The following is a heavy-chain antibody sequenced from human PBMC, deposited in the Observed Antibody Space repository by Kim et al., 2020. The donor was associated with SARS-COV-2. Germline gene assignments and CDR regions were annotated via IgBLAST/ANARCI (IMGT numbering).Heavy chain of an antibody. CDR1: GFTFSSYE. CDR2: ISSRGMTI. CDR3: ARGYSSGWGGTY. Sequence: GGSLRLSCAASGFTFSSYEMNWVRQAPGKGLEWVSYISSRGMTIYYADSVKGRFTISRDNAKNSLYLQMNSLRAEDTAIYYCARGYSSGWGGTYWGQGTL. J-gene: IGHJ4*02. V-gene: IGHV3-48*03. D-gene: IGHD6-19*01.